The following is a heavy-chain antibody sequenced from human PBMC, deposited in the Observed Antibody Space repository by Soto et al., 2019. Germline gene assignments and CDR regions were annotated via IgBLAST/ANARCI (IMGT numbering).Heavy chain of an antibody. J-gene: IGHJ6*02. CDR2: IYYSGST. D-gene: IGHD3-22*01. Sequence: PAETLSLTCTVSGGSISSGGYYWSWIRQHPGKGLEWIGYIYYSGSTYYNPSLKSRVTISVDTSKNQFSLKLSSVTAADTAVYYCARDYDSSGYRPGGMDVWGQGTTVTVSS. CDR1: GGSISSGGYY. V-gene: IGHV4-31*03. CDR3: ARDYDSSGYRPGGMDV.